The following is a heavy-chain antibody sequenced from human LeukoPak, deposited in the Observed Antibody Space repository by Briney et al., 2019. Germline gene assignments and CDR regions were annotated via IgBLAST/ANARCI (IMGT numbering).Heavy chain of an antibody. CDR2: INHSGST. V-gene: IGHV4-34*01. J-gene: IGHJ3*02. D-gene: IGHD5-12*01. CDR3: ARDGEWLDAFDI. Sequence: SETLSLTCAVYGGSFSGYYWSWIRQPPGKGLEWLGEINHSGSTNYNPSLKSRVTISVDTSKNQFSLKLSSVTAADTAVYYCARDGEWLDAFDIWGQGTMVTVSS. CDR1: GGSFSGYY.